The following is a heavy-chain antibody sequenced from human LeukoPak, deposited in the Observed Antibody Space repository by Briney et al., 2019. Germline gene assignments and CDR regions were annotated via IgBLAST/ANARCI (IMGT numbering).Heavy chain of an antibody. Sequence: ASVKVSCKASGGTFSSYAISWVRQAPGQGLEWMGGIIPIFGTANYAQKFQGRVTITADESTSTAYMELSSLRSDDTAVYYCTLQRISFLNYFDPWGQGTLVTVSS. CDR3: TLQRISFLNYFDP. CDR2: IIPIFGTA. J-gene: IGHJ5*02. V-gene: IGHV1-69*13. D-gene: IGHD2/OR15-2a*01. CDR1: GGTFSSYA.